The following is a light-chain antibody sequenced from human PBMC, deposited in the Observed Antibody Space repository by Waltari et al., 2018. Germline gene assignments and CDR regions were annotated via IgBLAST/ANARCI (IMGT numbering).Light chain of an antibody. CDR3: CSYAGSYFYV. CDR2: DVS. Sequence: QSALTQPRSVSGSPGQSVTIPCTGTSIDVGGYNYVSWYQQHPGKAPKLMIYDVSKRPSGVPDRFSGSKSGNTASLTISGLQAEDEADYYCCSYAGSYFYVFGTGTKVTVL. V-gene: IGLV2-11*01. CDR1: SIDVGGYNY. J-gene: IGLJ1*01.